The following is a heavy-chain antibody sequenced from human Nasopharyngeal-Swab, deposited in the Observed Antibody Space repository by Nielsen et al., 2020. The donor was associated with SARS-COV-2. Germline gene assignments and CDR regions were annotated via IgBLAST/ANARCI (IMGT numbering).Heavy chain of an antibody. CDR2: IRWNDDT. D-gene: IGHD3-9*01. J-gene: IGHJ4*02. Sequence: WIRQPPGKALEWLALIRWNDDTHYSPSLKSRLTVTKDTSKNQVFLTMTNVDPVDTATYFCAQDVDWKMHYWGRGTLVTVSS. CDR3: AQDVDWKMHY. V-gene: IGHV2-5*01.